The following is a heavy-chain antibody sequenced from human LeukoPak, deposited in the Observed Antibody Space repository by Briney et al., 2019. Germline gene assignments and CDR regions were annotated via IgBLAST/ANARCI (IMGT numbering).Heavy chain of an antibody. J-gene: IGHJ4*02. CDR3: TRGLKLPFD. Sequence: KASETLSPTCAVYGGSFSGYCWSWIRQPPGKGLEWIGEINRSGSTDYNPSLKSRVTISVDMSKNHFSLKLSSMTAADTAVYYCTRGLKLPFDWGQGTLVTVSS. CDR2: INRSGST. V-gene: IGHV4-34*01. CDR1: GGSFSGYC.